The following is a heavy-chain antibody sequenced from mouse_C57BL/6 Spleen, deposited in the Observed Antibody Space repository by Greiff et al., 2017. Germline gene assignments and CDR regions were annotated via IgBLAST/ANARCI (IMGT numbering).Heavy chain of an antibody. CDR1: GYTFTDYY. V-gene: IGHV1-19*01. J-gene: IGHJ3*01. Sequence: VQLQQSGPVLVKPGASVKMSCKASGYTFTDYYMNWVKQSHGKSLEWIGVINPYNGGTSYNQKFKGKATLTVDKSSSTAYMELNSLTSEDSAVYYCARSGEYGSTFAYWGQGTLVTVSA. CDR2: INPYNGGT. CDR3: ARSGEYGSTFAY. D-gene: IGHD1-1*01.